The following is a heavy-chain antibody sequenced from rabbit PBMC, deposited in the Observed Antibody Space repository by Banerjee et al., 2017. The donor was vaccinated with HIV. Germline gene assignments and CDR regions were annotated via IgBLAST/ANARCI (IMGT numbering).Heavy chain of an antibody. V-gene: IGHV1S45*01. J-gene: IGHJ4*01. Sequence: QEQLEESGGDLVKPEGSLTLTCTASGFSFSSSYWICWVRQAPGKGLEWIACIFAGSSGSTYYASWAKGRFTISKTSSTTVTLQMTSLTAADTATYFCARGYDGSAKWGPDYFDLWGPGTLVTVS. CDR3: ARGYDGSAKWGPDYFDL. CDR1: GFSFSSSYW. CDR2: IFAGSSGST. D-gene: IGHD4-2*01.